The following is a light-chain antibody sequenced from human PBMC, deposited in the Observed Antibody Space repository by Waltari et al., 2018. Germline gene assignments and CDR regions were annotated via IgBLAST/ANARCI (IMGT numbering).Light chain of an antibody. CDR3: QQYSYFST. CDR1: ESISTW. Sequence: DIQMTQSPPTLSTSVGDRVTITCRASESISTWVAWYQQKPGQAPKLLIYRTSNLQSGVPPRFSGSGSGTEFTLTIRSLQPGDFATYFCQQYSYFSTFGQGTKLEIK. V-gene: IGKV1-5*03. CDR2: RTS. J-gene: IGKJ2*01.